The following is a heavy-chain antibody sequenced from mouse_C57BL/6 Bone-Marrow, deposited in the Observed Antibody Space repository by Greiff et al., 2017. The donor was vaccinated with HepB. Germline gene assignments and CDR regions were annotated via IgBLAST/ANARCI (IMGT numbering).Heavy chain of an antibody. V-gene: IGHV1-52*01. J-gene: IGHJ2*01. CDR2: IDPSDSET. CDR3: ASGGWPTTGDFFDY. D-gene: IGHD2-14*01. Sequence: QVQLQQSGAELVRPGSSVKLSCKASGYTFTSYWMHWVKQRPIQGLEWIGNIDPSDSETHYNQKFKDKATLTVDKSSSTAYMQLSSLTSEDSAVYYCASGGWPTTGDFFDYWGQGTTLTVSS. CDR1: GYTFTSYW.